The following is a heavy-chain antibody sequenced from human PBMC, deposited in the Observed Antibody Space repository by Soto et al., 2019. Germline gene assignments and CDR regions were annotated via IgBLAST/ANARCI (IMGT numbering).Heavy chain of an antibody. D-gene: IGHD3-10*01. CDR2: ISSSSSYI. CDR1: GFTFSSYS. CDR3: ARDLYYYGSGSYSGDDDYGMDV. J-gene: IGHJ6*02. Sequence: EVQLVESGGGLVKPGGSLRLSCAASGFTFSSYSMNWVRQAPGKGLEWVSSISSSSSYIYYADSVKGRFTISRDNAKNSLYLQMNSLRAEDTAVYYCARDLYYYGSGSYSGDDDYGMDVWGQGTTVTVSS. V-gene: IGHV3-21*01.